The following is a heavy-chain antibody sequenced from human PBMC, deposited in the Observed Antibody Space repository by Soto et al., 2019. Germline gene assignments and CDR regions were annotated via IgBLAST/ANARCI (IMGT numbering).Heavy chain of an antibody. D-gene: IGHD3-3*01. V-gene: IGHV3-23*01. CDR1: EFTFSSYA. Sequence: EVQLLESGGGLVQPGGSLRLSCAASEFTFSSYAMSWVRQAPGKGLEWVSAISGSGGSTYYADSVKGRFTISRDNSKNTLYLQMNSLRAEDTAVYYCAKPFWSDYYYYAIDVWGQGTTVTVSS. CDR2: ISGSGGST. CDR3: AKPFWSDYYYYAIDV. J-gene: IGHJ6*02.